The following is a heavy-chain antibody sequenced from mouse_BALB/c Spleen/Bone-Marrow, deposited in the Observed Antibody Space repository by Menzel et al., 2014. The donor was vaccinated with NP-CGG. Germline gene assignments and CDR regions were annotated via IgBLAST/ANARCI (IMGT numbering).Heavy chain of an antibody. CDR1: GFTFSNYW. J-gene: IGHJ3*01. D-gene: IGHD2-3*01. V-gene: IGHV6-6*02. CDR2: IRLKSNNYAT. Sequence: EVKLMESGGGLVQPGGSMNLSCVASGFTFSNYWMNWVRQSPEKGLEWVAEIRLKSNNYATHYAESVKGRFTISRDDSKSSVYLQMNNLRAEDTGIYYCTSMRRRGFAYWGQGTLVTVSA. CDR3: TSMRRRGFAY.